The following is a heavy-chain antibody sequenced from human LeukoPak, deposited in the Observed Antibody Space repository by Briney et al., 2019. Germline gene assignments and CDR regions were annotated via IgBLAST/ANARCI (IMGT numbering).Heavy chain of an antibody. CDR1: GYTFTSYG. D-gene: IGHD3-10*01. CDR3: AREYYYGSGSYYNVPYYYYYGMDV. CDR2: ISAYNGNT. V-gene: IGHV1-18*01. J-gene: IGHJ6*02. Sequence: GASVKVSCKASGYTFTSYGISWVRQVPGQGLEWMGWISAYNGNTNYAQKLQGRVTMTTDTSTSTAFMELRSLRSDDTAVYYCAREYYYGSGSYYNVPYYYYYGMDVWGQGTTVTVSS.